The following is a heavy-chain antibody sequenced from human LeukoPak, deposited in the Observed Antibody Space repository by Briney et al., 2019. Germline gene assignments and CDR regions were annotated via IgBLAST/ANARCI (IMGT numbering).Heavy chain of an antibody. CDR2: IYTTGRT. V-gene: IGHV4-61*02. CDR1: GDSIDSASYY. J-gene: IGHJ3*02. CDR3: ARALAGNYYGSSQAFDI. D-gene: IGHD3-10*01. Sequence: PSETLSLTCTVSGDSIDSASYYWSWIRQPPGKGLQWIGRIYTTGRTNYNPSLRSRVTISMDKSKNQFSLKLSSVTAADTAVYYCARALAGNYYGSSQAFDIWGQGTMVTVSS.